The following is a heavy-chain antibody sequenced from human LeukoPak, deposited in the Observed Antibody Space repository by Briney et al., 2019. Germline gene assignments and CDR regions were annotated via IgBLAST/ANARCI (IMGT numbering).Heavy chain of an antibody. J-gene: IGHJ4*02. CDR1: GFTLSSFK. CDR2: ISPSSSYI. Sequence: GGSLRLSCAASGFTLSSFKMTWVRQAPGKGLEWVASISPSSSYISYADSLKGRVTVSRDNTKNSVFLQMSSLRAEDTAVYYCARDLPGGEYFDSWGQGTQVSVSS. CDR3: ARDLPGGEYFDS. V-gene: IGHV3-21*01. D-gene: IGHD3-16*01.